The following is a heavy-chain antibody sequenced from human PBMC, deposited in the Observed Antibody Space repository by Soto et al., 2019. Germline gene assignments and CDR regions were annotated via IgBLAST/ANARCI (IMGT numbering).Heavy chain of an antibody. CDR2: IIPILGIA. CDR1: GGTFSSYT. Sequence: QVQLVQSGAEVKKPGSSVKVSCKASGGTFSSYTISWVRQAPGQGLEWMGRIIPILGIANYAQKFQGRVKITADKSTSTAYMELSSLRSEDTAVYYCARGRRYGYNCFDYWGQGTLVTVSS. CDR3: ARGRRYGYNCFDY. V-gene: IGHV1-69*02. D-gene: IGHD5-12*01. J-gene: IGHJ4*02.